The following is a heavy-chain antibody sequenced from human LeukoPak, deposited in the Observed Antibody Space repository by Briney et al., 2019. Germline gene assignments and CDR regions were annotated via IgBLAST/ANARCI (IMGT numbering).Heavy chain of an antibody. V-gene: IGHV3-30*02. CDR1: GFTFSSYG. D-gene: IGHD3-10*01. CDR2: IRYDGSNK. Sequence: GGSLRLSCAASGFTFSSYGMHWVRQAPGKGLEWVAFIRYDGSNKYYADSVKGRFTISRDNTKNTLYLQMNSLRAEDTAVYCCAKFLEPLWFGVLLFIHYWGERTLVTVSS. CDR3: AKFLEPLWFGVLLFIHY. J-gene: IGHJ4*02.